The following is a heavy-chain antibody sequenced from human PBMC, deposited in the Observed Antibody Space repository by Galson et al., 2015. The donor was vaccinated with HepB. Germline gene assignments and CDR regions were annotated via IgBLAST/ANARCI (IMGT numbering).Heavy chain of an antibody. CDR1: GFTFSSYS. Sequence: SLRLSCAASGFTFSSYSMNWVRQAPGKGLEWVSSISSSSSYIYYADSVKGRFTISRDNAKTSLYLQMNSLRAEDTAVYYCARDLVVVPAARDYYYYYMDVWGKGTTVTVSS. D-gene: IGHD2-2*01. J-gene: IGHJ6*03. CDR2: ISSSSSYI. V-gene: IGHV3-21*01. CDR3: ARDLVVVPAARDYYYYYMDV.